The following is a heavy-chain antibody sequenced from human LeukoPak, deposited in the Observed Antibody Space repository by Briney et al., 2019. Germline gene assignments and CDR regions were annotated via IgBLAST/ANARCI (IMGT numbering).Heavy chain of an antibody. J-gene: IGHJ6*03. Sequence: GGSLRLSCAASGFTFSTYSMNWVRQAPGKGLEWVSAISGSGDTTYYADSVKARFTISRDNSKNTLSLQVNSLRAEDTAVYYCAKDGGEYYDILTGYYPRLYYMDVWGKGTTVTISS. CDR2: ISGSGDTT. V-gene: IGHV3-23*01. CDR1: GFTFSTYS. CDR3: AKDGGEYYDILTGYYPRLYYMDV. D-gene: IGHD3-9*01.